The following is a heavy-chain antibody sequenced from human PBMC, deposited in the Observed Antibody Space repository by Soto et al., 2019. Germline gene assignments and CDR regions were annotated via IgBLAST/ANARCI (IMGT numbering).Heavy chain of an antibody. CDR1: GFSLSDSAVG. Sequence: HITWKESGPTLVKPTQTLTLTCTFPGFSLSDSAVGVNWIRQPPGKPLDWLALIYWDDTKHYSSSLRNRLTITKDTSKNQVVLTMTNMDPVDTATYYCAHGSGWLSDQWGQGTLVTVSS. D-gene: IGHD6-19*01. V-gene: IGHV2-5*02. CDR3: AHGSGWLSDQ. J-gene: IGHJ4*02. CDR2: IYWDDTK.